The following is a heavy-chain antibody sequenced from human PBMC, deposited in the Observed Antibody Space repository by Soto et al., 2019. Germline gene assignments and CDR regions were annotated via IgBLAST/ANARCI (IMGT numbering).Heavy chain of an antibody. D-gene: IGHD6-6*01. CDR2: TYYSGST. V-gene: IGHV4-30-4*01. J-gene: IGHJ3*02. CDR3: ARAPTLEYSSSADAFDI. CDR1: GGSISSGDYY. Sequence: ASETLSLTCTVSGGSISSGDYYWSWIRQPPGKGLEWIGYTYYSGSTYYNPSLKSRVTISVDTSKNQFSLKLSSVTAADTAVYYCARAPTLEYSSSADAFDIWGQGTMVTVSS.